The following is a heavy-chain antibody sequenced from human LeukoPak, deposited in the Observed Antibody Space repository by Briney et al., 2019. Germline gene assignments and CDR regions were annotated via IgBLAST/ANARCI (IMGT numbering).Heavy chain of an antibody. D-gene: IGHD3-10*01. CDR3: AVGGVYLRGGAEAFDI. Sequence: SETLSLTCAVSGGSISSSNWWSWVRQPPGKGLEWIGEIYHSGSTNYNPSLKSRVTISVEKSKNQFSLKLSSVTDADTAVYYCAVGGVYLRGGAEAFDIWGKGTMVTVSS. V-gene: IGHV4-4*02. J-gene: IGHJ3*02. CDR2: IYHSGST. CDR1: GGSISSSNW.